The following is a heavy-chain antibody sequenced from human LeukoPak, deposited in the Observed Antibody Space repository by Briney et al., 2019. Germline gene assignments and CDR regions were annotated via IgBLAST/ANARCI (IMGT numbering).Heavy chain of an antibody. V-gene: IGHV4-61*02. D-gene: IGHD3-10*01. CDR3: ARRGDV. J-gene: IGHJ6*04. CDR2: IYTSGTT. Sequence: SSETLSLTCTVSGGSISSGNYYWNWIRQPAGKGLEWIGRIYTSGTTNYNPSLKSRVTISVDMSNNQFSLKLSSVTAADTAVYYCARRGDVWGKGTTVTVSS. CDR1: GGSISSGNYY.